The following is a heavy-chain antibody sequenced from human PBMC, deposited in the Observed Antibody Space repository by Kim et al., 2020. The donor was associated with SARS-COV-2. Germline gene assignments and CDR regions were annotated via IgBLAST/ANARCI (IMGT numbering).Heavy chain of an antibody. Sequence: GGSLRLSCAASGFIFSSYSMDWVRQAPGKGLQWVSYISSSTSTIYYADSVKGRFTISRDNAGNSLYLQMNSLRDEDTAVYYCARVGRSSYSIDVWGQGTTVTVSS. CDR2: ISSSTSTI. D-gene: IGHD2-15*01. CDR1: GFIFSSYS. J-gene: IGHJ6*02. V-gene: IGHV3-48*02. CDR3: ARVGRSSYSIDV.